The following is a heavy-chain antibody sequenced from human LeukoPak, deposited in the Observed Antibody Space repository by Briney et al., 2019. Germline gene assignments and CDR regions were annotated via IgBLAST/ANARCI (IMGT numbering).Heavy chain of an antibody. CDR3: ARGGDFGVPAPLGIDAFDF. J-gene: IGHJ3*01. V-gene: IGHV3-49*04. Sequence: HPGGSLRLSCTTSGFSFRDYAFSWVRQAPGKGLEWVGFIRSRAYAATTEYAASVKGRFTISRDDSRSIAYLQMSSLKIEDTAVYYCARGGDFGVPAPLGIDAFDFWGQGTMVTVSS. D-gene: IGHD2-2*01. CDR1: GFSFRDYA. CDR2: IRSRAYAATT.